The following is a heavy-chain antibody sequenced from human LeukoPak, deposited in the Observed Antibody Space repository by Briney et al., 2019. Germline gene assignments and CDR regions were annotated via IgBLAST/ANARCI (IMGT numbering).Heavy chain of an antibody. V-gene: IGHV4-61*02. CDR1: GGSISSGFYY. CDR3: ASTASNGGAFDI. CDR2: IYTSGST. Sequence: PSETLSLTCTVSGGSISSGFYYWSWIRQPAGKGLEWIGRIYTSGSTKYSSSLKRRVTMSMDTSKNQFSLNLSSVTAADRALYYCASTASNGGAFDIWGQGTVVTVSS. J-gene: IGHJ3*02. D-gene: IGHD3-22*01.